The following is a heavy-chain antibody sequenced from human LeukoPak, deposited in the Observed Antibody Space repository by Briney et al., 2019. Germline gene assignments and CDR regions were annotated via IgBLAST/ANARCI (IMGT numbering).Heavy chain of an antibody. Sequence: SETLSLTCTVSGGSISSHYWSWIRQPPGKGLEWIGYIYYSGSTNYNPSLKSRVTISVDTSKNQFSLKLSSVTAADTAVYYCARVYSSSWHVDLNLFDPWGQGTLVTVSS. CDR1: GGSISSHY. D-gene: IGHD6-13*01. V-gene: IGHV4-59*11. CDR3: ARVYSSSWHVDLNLFDP. CDR2: IYYSGST. J-gene: IGHJ5*02.